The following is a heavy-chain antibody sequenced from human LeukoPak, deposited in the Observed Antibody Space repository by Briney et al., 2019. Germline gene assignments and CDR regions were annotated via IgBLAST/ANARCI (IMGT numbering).Heavy chain of an antibody. CDR3: AREWSGFGELPDY. V-gene: IGHV3-7*01. CDR2: IKQDGSEK. D-gene: IGHD3-10*01. Sequence: GGSLRLSCAASVFTFSSYWMSWVRQAPGKGLEWVASIKQDGSEKYYVDSVKGRFTISRDNAKNTLYLQMNSLRVEDTAVYYCAREWSGFGELPDYWGQGTLVTVSS. J-gene: IGHJ4*02. CDR1: VFTFSSYW.